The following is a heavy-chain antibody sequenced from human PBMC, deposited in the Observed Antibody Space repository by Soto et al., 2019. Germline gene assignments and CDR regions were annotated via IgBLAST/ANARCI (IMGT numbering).Heavy chain of an antibody. V-gene: IGHV4-59*01. CDR1: GGSISSYY. CDR3: ARDRMVRGVIIDYYYYYGMDV. J-gene: IGHJ6*02. D-gene: IGHD3-10*01. CDR2: IYYSGST. Sequence: SETLSLTCTVSGGSISSYYWSWIRQPPWKGLEWIGYIYYSGSTNYNPSLKSRVTISVDTSKNQFSLKLSSVTAADTAVYYCARDRMVRGVIIDYYYYYGMDVWGQGTTVTVS.